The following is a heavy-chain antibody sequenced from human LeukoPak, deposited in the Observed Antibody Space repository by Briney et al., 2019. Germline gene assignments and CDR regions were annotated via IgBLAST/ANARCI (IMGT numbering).Heavy chain of an antibody. CDR3: ARRYCSSTSCRDYYYGMDV. Sequence: GASVKVSCKASGYPFISNAMNWVRQAPGQGLEWMGGIIPIFGTANYAQKFQGRVTITADESTSTAYMELSSLRSEDTAVYYCARRYCSSTSCRDYYYGMDVWGQGTTVTVSS. D-gene: IGHD2-2*01. V-gene: IGHV1-69*13. J-gene: IGHJ6*02. CDR2: IIPIFGTA. CDR1: GYPFISNA.